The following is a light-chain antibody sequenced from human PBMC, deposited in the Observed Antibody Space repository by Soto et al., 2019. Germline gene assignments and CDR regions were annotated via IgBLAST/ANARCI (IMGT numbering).Light chain of an antibody. CDR3: QQYNKWVT. CDR1: QSVSSN. V-gene: IGKV3-15*01. Sequence: EIVMTQSPATLSVSPGETATLSCRASQSVSSNLAWYQQKRGQAPRLLIHGASTRATGIPARFIGSGSGTDFTLTINSLQLEDFAVYYCQQYNKWVTFGPGTKVDLK. CDR2: GAS. J-gene: IGKJ3*01.